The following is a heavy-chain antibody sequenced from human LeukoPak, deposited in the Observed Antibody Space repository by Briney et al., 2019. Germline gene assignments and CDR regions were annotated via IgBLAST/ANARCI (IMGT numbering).Heavy chain of an antibody. V-gene: IGHV4-59*12. D-gene: IGHD6-13*01. CDR3: ARGGRAIAAARGAFDI. CDR2: IYYSGST. J-gene: IGHJ3*02. CDR1: GGSISSYY. Sequence: SSETLSLTCTVSGGSISSYYWSWIRQPPGKGLEWIGYIYYSGSTNYNPSLKSRVTISVDTSKNQFSLKLSSVTAADTAVYYCARGGRAIAAARGAFDIWGQGTMVTVSS.